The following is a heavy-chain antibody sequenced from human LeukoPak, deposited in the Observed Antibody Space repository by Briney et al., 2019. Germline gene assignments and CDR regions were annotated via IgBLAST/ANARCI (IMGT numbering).Heavy chain of an antibody. CDR3: ARTGNYYDSSGSYHFDY. CDR2: IYYSGST. D-gene: IGHD3-22*01. J-gene: IGHJ4*02. CDR1: GGSISSSSYY. V-gene: IGHV4-39*07. Sequence: PSETLSLTCTVSGGSISSSSYYWGWIRQPPGKGLEWIGSIYYSGSTYYNPSLKNRVTISVDRSKNQFSLKLSSMTAADTAVFYCARTGNYYDSSGSYHFDYWGQGTLVTVSS.